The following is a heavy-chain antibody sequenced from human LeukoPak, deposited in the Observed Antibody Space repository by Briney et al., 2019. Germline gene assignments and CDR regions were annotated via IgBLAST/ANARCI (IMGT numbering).Heavy chain of an antibody. CDR1: GYTFTGYY. CDR2: INPNSGGT. D-gene: IGHD2-2*01. V-gene: IGHV1-2*02. J-gene: IGHJ5*02. CDR3: ARPSSRYQLLFQAWFDP. Sequence: GASVKLSCKASGYTFTGYYMHWVRQAPGQGLEWMGWINPNSGGTNYAQKFQGRVTMTRDTSISTAYMELSRLRSDDTAVYYCARPSSRYQLLFQAWFDPWGQGTLVTVSS.